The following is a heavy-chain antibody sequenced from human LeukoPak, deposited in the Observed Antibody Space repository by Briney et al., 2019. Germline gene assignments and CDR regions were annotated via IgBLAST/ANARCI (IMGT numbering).Heavy chain of an antibody. CDR2: INHSGST. CDR3: AREGTTVTTIDY. V-gene: IGHV4-34*09. D-gene: IGHD4-17*01. CDR1: GGSFSGYY. J-gene: IGHJ4*02. Sequence: SETLSLTCAVYGGSFSGYYWSWIRQPPGKGLEWIGEINHSGSTNYNPSLKSRVTISVDTSKNQFSLKLSSVTAADTAVYYCAREGTTVTTIDYWGQGTLVTVSS.